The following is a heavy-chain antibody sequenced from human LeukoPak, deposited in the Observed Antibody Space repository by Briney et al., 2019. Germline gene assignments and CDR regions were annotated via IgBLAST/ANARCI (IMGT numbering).Heavy chain of an antibody. CDR2: ISYDGSNK. CDR3: ARDVEGFGFDY. Sequence: AGRSLRLSCAASGFTFSSYAMHWVRQAPGKGLEWVAVISYDGSNKYYADSVKGRLTISRDNSKNTLYLQMNSLRAEDTAVYYCARDVEGFGFDYWGQGTLVTVSS. V-gene: IGHV3-30*04. D-gene: IGHD3-10*01. J-gene: IGHJ4*02. CDR1: GFTFSSYA.